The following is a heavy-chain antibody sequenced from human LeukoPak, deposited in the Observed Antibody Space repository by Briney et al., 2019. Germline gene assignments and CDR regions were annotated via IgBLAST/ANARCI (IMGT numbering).Heavy chain of an antibody. CDR3: ARGARYYYYMDV. CDR2: ISSSSSTI. J-gene: IGHJ6*03. D-gene: IGHD3-16*01. Sequence: PGGSLRLSCAASGFTFSSYSMNWVRQAPGKGLEWVSYISSSSSTIYYADSVKGRFTISRDNVKNSLYLQMNSLRAEDTAVYYCARGARYYYYMDVWGKGTTVTVSS. CDR1: GFTFSSYS. V-gene: IGHV3-48*01.